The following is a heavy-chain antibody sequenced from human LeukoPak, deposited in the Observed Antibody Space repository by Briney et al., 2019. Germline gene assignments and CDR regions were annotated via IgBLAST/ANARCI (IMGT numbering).Heavy chain of an antibody. CDR3: TREAGTTPFDY. D-gene: IGHD1-1*01. CDR2: IWFDGSNN. J-gene: IGHJ4*02. V-gene: IGHV3-33*08. Sequence: GGSLRLSCAASGFTFSSYGMHWVRQAPGKGLEWVAVIWFDGSNNYYADSVKGRFTISRDNSKTTLSLQMNSLRVEDTAVYYWTREAGTTPFDYWGQGTQVTVSS. CDR1: GFTFSSYG.